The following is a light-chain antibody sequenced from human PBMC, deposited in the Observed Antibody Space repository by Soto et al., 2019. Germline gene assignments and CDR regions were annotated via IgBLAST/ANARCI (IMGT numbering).Light chain of an antibody. CDR3: QQYGSSPIYT. CDR1: QSVSSSY. CDR2: GAS. Sequence: EIVLTQSPGTLSLSPGERATLSCRASQSVSSSYLAWYQQKPGQAPRLLIYGASSRATCIPDSFSGSGSGTYFTLTISRLEPEDFAVYYCQQYGSSPIYTFGQGTKLEIK. V-gene: IGKV3-20*01. J-gene: IGKJ2*01.